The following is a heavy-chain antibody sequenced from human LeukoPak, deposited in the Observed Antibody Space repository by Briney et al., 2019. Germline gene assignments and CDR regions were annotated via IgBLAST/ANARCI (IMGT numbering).Heavy chain of an antibody. CDR3: ARARGPRNYGDYVGASDI. V-gene: IGHV1-2*02. CDR1: GYTFMGYF. J-gene: IGHJ3*02. Sequence: ASVKVSCKASGYTFMGYFIHWVRQAPGQGLEWVGWINPDSGGTNYAQNFQGRVTMTRDTSITTGYMELSRLGSDDTAVYYCARARGPRNYGDYVGASDIWGQGTMISVSS. D-gene: IGHD4-17*01. CDR2: INPDSGGT.